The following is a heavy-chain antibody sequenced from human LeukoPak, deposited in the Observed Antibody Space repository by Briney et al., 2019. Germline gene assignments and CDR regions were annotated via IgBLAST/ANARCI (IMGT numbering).Heavy chain of an antibody. V-gene: IGHV3-7*01. CDR1: GFTFNYFW. J-gene: IGHJ4*02. Sequence: GGSLKLSCAASGFTFNYFWMTWGRQAPGEGLEWVASLTQNGSERYYVDSVKVRFTVSRDNGKKSLYLQMNSLRAEDTGVYYCARDRSPRGWSSYYFDYGGQGSLVTVSS. D-gene: IGHD6-19*01. CDR3: ARDRSPRGWSSYYFDY. CDR2: LTQNGSER.